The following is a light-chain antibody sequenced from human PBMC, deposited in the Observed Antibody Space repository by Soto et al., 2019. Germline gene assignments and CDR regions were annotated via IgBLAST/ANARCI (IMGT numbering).Light chain of an antibody. CDR3: QQSSDTPWT. CDR1: QYINSF. J-gene: IGKJ1*01. Sequence: DIQMTQSPSSLSASVGDRVTISCRASQYINSFLNWYQQKPGKAPKLLIYGASTLQSGAPSRFSGSGSGTDFTLTISSLQPEDFATFYCQQSSDTPWTFGRGTRVDIK. CDR2: GAS. V-gene: IGKV1-39*01.